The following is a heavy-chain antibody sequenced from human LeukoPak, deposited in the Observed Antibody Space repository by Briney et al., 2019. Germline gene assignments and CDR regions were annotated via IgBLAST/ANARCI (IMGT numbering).Heavy chain of an antibody. Sequence: GGSLRLSCAASGFTFSSFSMNWVRQAPGKGLEWVSYIRTSGTNTDYTGSVKGRFTISRDNAKNSLYLQMNSLRAEDTAVYYRARLDYGRIGYWGQGTLVTVSS. CDR3: ARLDYGRIGY. CDR1: GFTFSSFS. V-gene: IGHV3-48*04. CDR2: IRTSGTNT. J-gene: IGHJ4*02. D-gene: IGHD4-17*01.